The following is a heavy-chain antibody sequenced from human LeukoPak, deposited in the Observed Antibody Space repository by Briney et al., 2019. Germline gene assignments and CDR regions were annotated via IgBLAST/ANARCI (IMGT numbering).Heavy chain of an antibody. CDR3: ARDGGDYPDY. J-gene: IGHJ4*02. Sequence: GRSLRLSCAASGFTFSSYAMHWVRQAPGKGLEWVAVIWYDGSNKYYADSVKGRFTISRDNTKNTLYLQMNSLRAEDTAVYYCARDGGDYPDYWGQGTLVTVSS. CDR1: GFTFSSYA. D-gene: IGHD2-21*02. V-gene: IGHV3-33*08. CDR2: IWYDGSNK.